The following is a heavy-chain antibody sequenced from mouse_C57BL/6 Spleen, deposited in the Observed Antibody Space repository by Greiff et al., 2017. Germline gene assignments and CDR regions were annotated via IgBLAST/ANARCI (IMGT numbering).Heavy chain of an antibody. D-gene: IGHD1-1*01. V-gene: IGHV14-3*01. CDR3: ARRNYDGSSLGDYAMDD. CDR2: IDPANGNT. Sequence: VQLQQSVAELVRPGASVKLSCTASGFNIKNTYMHWVKQSPEQGLEWIGRIDPANGNTQYAPKFQGKASITADTSSNTAYLQLSSLTSEDTAIYYCARRNYDGSSLGDYAMDDWGQGTSVTVSS. CDR1: GFNIKNTY. J-gene: IGHJ4*01.